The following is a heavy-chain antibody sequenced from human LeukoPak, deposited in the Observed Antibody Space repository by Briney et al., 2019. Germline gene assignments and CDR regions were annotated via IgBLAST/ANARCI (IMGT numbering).Heavy chain of an antibody. Sequence: GGSLRLSCAVSGFTFSSYAMSWVRQAPGKGLEWVSFIYSGGNTHYSDSVKGRFTISRDNSKNTLYLQMNSLRAEDTAVYYCARRAGEYSHPYDYWGQGTPVTVSS. CDR2: IYSGGNT. J-gene: IGHJ4*02. V-gene: IGHV3-23*05. D-gene: IGHD4-17*01. CDR3: ARRAGEYSHPYDY. CDR1: GFTFSSYA.